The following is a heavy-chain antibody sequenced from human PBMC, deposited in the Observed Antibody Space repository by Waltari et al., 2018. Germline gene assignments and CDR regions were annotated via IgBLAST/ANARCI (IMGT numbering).Heavy chain of an antibody. Sequence: EVQLLESGGGLVQLGGSLRLSCAASGFTFSTNGMGWVRQAPGKGLEWVSVISVSGNSTYYADSVKGRFTISRDNSKNTLFLQMNSLRVEDTAVYYCAKGRYDSAGYVDYWGQGTLVTVSS. J-gene: IGHJ4*02. CDR2: ISVSGNST. CDR3: AKGRYDSAGYVDY. D-gene: IGHD3-22*01. V-gene: IGHV3-23*01. CDR1: GFTFSTNG.